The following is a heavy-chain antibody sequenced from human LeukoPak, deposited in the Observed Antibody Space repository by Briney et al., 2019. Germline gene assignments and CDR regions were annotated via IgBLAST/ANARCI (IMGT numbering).Heavy chain of an antibody. CDR3: AKDWIQFNRVFDCFDS. J-gene: IGHJ4*02. CDR2: IGNTET. CDR1: GFPFETNA. D-gene: IGHD5-18*01. Sequence: PGGSLRLSCAPSGFPFETNAMSWVRQAPGKGLEGVATIGNTETFYADSVTGRFTISRDNSKNTVNLQMNRLRVEDTAIYYCAKDWIQFNRVFDCFDSWGQGTLVTVSS. V-gene: IGHV3-23*01.